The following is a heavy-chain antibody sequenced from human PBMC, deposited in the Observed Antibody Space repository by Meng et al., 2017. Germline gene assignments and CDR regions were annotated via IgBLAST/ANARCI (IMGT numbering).Heavy chain of an antibody. D-gene: IGHD3-10*01. CDR1: DGSFSGYY. CDR3: ARGFSHYGSGSYWARDAFDI. Sequence: SETLSLTCAVYDGSFSGYYWSWIRQPPGKGLEWIGEINHSGSTNYNPSLKSRVTISVDTSKNQFSLKLSSVTAADTAVYYCARGFSHYGSGSYWARDAFDIWGQGTMVTVSS. J-gene: IGHJ3*02. V-gene: IGHV4-34*01. CDR2: INHSGST.